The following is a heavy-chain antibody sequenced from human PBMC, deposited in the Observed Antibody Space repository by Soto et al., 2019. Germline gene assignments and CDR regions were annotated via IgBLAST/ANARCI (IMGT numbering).Heavy chain of an antibody. Sequence: VQLVESGGGLVQPGGSLRLSCAASGFSISSYWMSWVRQAPGKGLEWVANIKQDGSEKYYVVSVKGRFSISRDNAKNSLWLQMNSLRAEDTAVYFCARAYDFWSGDYFDYWGQGTLVTVSS. V-gene: IGHV3-7*01. CDR2: IKQDGSEK. CDR1: GFSISSYW. CDR3: ARAYDFWSGDYFDY. D-gene: IGHD3-3*01. J-gene: IGHJ4*02.